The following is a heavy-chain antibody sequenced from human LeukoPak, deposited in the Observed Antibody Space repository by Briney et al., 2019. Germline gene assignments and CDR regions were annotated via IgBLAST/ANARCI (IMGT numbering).Heavy chain of an antibody. CDR2: INWNGGNT. D-gene: IGHD2-8*01. J-gene: IGHJ4*02. V-gene: IGHV3-20*04. CDR1: GFTFDDYG. CDR3: AKDVMVYAILSVQFDF. Sequence: PGGSLRLSCAASGFTFDDYGMTWVRQAPGKGLEWVSGINWNGGNTGYADSVKGRFTISRDNAQNSLYLQMNSLRAEDTAVYYCAKDVMVYAILSVQFDFWGQGTLVSVSS.